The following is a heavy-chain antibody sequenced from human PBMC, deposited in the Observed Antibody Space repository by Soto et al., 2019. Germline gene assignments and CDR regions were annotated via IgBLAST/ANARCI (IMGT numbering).Heavy chain of an antibody. CDR1: GDSMGSGDYY. J-gene: IGHJ5*02. CDR2: IYYIGTT. CDR3: SRGSTYYGFLT. D-gene: IGHD3-10*01. V-gene: IGHV4-30-4*01. Sequence: QVQLQESGPGLVKPSQTLSLTCTVSGDSMGSGDYYWTWIRQRPGKGLEWFGYIYYIGTTFYNPSLESRANISIDTSKTHFSLRLTSVTAADAAVSYCSRGSTYYGFLTWGQGTLVTVSS.